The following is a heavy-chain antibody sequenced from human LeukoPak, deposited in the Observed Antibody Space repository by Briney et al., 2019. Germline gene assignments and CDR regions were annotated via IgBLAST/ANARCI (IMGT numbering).Heavy chain of an antibody. CDR2: ISGSGGST. Sequence: GGSLRLSCAASGFTFSSYAMSWVRQAPGKGLEWVSAISGSGGSTYYADSVKGRFTISRDNSKNTLYLQMNSLRAEDTAVYYCARRYDILTGYFQRWAFDIWGQGTMVTVSS. CDR3: ARRYDILTGYFQRWAFDI. CDR1: GFTFSSYA. J-gene: IGHJ3*02. D-gene: IGHD3-9*01. V-gene: IGHV3-23*01.